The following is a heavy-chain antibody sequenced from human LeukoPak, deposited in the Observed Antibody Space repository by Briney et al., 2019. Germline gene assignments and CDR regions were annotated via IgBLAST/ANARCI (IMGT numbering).Heavy chain of an antibody. Sequence: GGSLRLSCAASGFTFSSYSMNWVRQAPGKGLEWVSYISSSSSTIYYADSVKGRFTISRDNAKNSLYPQMNSLRAEDTAVYYCARSTPSVLRFLEWLLIGAFDIWGQGTMVTVSS. CDR3: ARSTPSVLRFLEWLLIGAFDI. J-gene: IGHJ3*02. V-gene: IGHV3-48*04. CDR1: GFTFSSYS. D-gene: IGHD3-3*01. CDR2: ISSSSSTI.